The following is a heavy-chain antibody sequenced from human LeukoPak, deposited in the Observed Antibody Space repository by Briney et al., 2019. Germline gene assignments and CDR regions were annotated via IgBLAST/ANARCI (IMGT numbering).Heavy chain of an antibody. V-gene: IGHV1-69*06. CDR2: IIPIFGTA. Sequence: ASVKVSCKASGGTFSSYAISWVRQAPGQGLEWMGGIIPIFGTANYAQKFQGRVTITADKSTSTAYMELSSLRSEDTAVYYCARDRKDSSAMVMYYFDYWGQGTLVTVSS. J-gene: IGHJ4*02. CDR3: ARDRKDSSAMVMYYFDY. D-gene: IGHD5-18*01. CDR1: GGTFSSYA.